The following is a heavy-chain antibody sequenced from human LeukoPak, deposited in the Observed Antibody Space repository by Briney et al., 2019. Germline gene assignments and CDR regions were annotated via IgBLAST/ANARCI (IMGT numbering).Heavy chain of an antibody. V-gene: IGHV4-59*01. CDR3: AREGTTVTHFDY. CDR2: IYSSAST. CDR1: GGSISGYY. J-gene: IGHJ4*02. D-gene: IGHD4-11*01. Sequence: SETLSLTCTVSGGSISGYYWSWIRQPPGKGLEWIGYIYSSASTNYNPSLKSRVTISIDTSKNQFSLKLSSVTAADTAVYYCAREGTTVTHFDYWGQGTLVTVSS.